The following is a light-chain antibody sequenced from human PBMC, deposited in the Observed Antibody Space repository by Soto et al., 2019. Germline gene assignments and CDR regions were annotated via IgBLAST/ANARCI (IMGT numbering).Light chain of an antibody. Sequence: EVVLTQSPATLSFSPGERATLSCRASQSVSSYLAWYQHKPGQAPRLLIYDASNRATGIPARFSGSGSGTDFTLTISRLEPEDFAVYYCQQYGSSGTFGQGTKVDIK. CDR2: DAS. V-gene: IGKV3-11*01. CDR1: QSVSSY. J-gene: IGKJ1*01. CDR3: QQYGSSGT.